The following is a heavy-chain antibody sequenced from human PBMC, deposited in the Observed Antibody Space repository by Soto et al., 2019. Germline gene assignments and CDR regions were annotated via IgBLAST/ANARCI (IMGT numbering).Heavy chain of an antibody. J-gene: IGHJ4*02. V-gene: IGHV4-34*01. D-gene: IGHD6-19*01. Sequence: PSETLSLSCAVYRGSCSGYCWSLIRQPPGQGLEWIGEINHSGSTNYNPSLKSRVTISVDTSKNQFSLKLSSVTAADTAVYYCAMGRASSGWSGWGQGTLVTGS. CDR1: RGSCSGYC. CDR2: INHSGST. CDR3: AMGRASSGWSG.